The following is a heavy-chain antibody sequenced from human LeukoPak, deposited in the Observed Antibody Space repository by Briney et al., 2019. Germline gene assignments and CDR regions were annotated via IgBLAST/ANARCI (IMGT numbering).Heavy chain of an antibody. CDR1: GYTFTIYG. CDR3: AKDRDGADRIIL. D-gene: IGHD5-24*01. V-gene: IGHV1-2*06. CDR2: LNPNTGHA. Sequence: ASVKVSCKASGYTFTIYGINWVRQAPGQGPEWMGRLNPNTGHAVYAFKFQGRVTITRDTSSSTAYMEVTRLTSDDTALYYCAKDRDGADRIILWGQGTLVTVSS. J-gene: IGHJ4*02.